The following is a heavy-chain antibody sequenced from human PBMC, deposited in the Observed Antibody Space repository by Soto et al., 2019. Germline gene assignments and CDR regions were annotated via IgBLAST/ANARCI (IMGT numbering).Heavy chain of an antibody. D-gene: IGHD3-3*02. CDR3: GREQLLAVR. J-gene: IGHJ4*02. CDR1: GFTVSSNY. Sequence: GGSLRLSCAASGFTVSSNYMSCVRQAPGKGLEWVSVIYTGDGTYYADSVKGRFTISRDNSKNTLYLQMNSLRAEDTAVYYCGREQLLAVRWARGTLVTVSS. CDR2: IYTGDGT. V-gene: IGHV3-66*01.